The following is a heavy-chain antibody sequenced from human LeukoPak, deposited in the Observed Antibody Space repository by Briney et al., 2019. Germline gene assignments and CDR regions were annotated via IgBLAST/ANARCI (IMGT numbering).Heavy chain of an antibody. J-gene: IGHJ3*02. CDR1: GGSISSGGYY. D-gene: IGHD3-22*01. CDR3: ARETMIVPVGDAFDI. V-gene: IGHV4-31*03. CDR2: IYYSGST. Sequence: SETLSLTCTVSGGSISSGGYYWSWIRQHPGKGLEWIGYIYYSGSTYYNPSLKSRVTISVDTSKNQFSLKLSSVTAADTAVYYCARETMIVPVGDAFDIWGQGTMVTVSS.